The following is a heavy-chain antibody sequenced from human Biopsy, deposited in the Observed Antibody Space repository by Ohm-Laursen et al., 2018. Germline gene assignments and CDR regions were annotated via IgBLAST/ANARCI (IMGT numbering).Heavy chain of an antibody. CDR1: GFTFGDYA. CDR2: LNWDSSSI. D-gene: IGHD2-2*01. V-gene: IGHV3-9*01. CDR3: ARESALKWYQSLSYFNGMDV. J-gene: IGHJ6*02. Sequence: SLRLSCAASGFTFGDYAMHWVRQVPGRGLEWVSSLNWDSSSIGYVDSVKGRFTISRDNAKNSLYLQMNSLRAEDSALYYCARESALKWYQSLSYFNGMDVWGQGTTVTVSS.